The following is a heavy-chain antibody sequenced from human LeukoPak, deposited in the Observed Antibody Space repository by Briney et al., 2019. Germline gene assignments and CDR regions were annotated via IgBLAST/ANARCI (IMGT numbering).Heavy chain of an antibody. J-gene: IGHJ4*02. CDR3: ARHNSGWLQFRYYFDY. Sequence: SETLSLTCAVYGGSFSGYYWSWIRQPPGKGLEWIGEINHSGSTNYSPSLKSRVTISVDTSKNQFSLKLSSVTAADTAVYYCARHNSGWLQFRYYFDYWGQGTLVTVSS. CDR2: INHSGST. V-gene: IGHV4-34*01. D-gene: IGHD5-24*01. CDR1: GGSFSGYY.